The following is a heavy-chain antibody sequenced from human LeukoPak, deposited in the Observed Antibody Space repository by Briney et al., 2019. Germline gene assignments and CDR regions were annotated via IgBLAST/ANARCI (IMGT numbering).Heavy chain of an antibody. CDR2: ISYDGSNK. V-gene: IGHV3-30*18. J-gene: IGHJ5*02. Sequence: GGSLRLSCAASGFTFSSYGMHWVRQAPGKGLEWVAVISYDGSNKYYADSVKGRFTISRDNSKNTLYLQMNSLRAEDTAVYYCAKLHAPADCSSTSCYARNWFDPWGQGTLVTVSS. CDR3: AKLHAPADCSSTSCYARNWFDP. CDR1: GFTFSSYG. D-gene: IGHD2-2*01.